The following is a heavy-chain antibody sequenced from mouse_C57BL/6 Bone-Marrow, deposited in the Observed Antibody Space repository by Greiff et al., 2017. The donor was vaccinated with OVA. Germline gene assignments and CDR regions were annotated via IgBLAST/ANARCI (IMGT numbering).Heavy chain of an antibody. V-gene: IGHV5-17*01. Sequence: EVKVVESGGGLVKPGGSLKLSCAASGFTFSDYGMHWVRQAPEKGLEWVAYISSGSSTIYYADTVKGRFTISRDNAKNTLFLQMTSLRSEDTAMYYCARKESYYGSSLFAYWGQGTLVTVSA. CDR3: ARKESYYGSSLFAY. D-gene: IGHD1-1*01. CDR1: GFTFSDYG. CDR2: ISSGSSTI. J-gene: IGHJ3*01.